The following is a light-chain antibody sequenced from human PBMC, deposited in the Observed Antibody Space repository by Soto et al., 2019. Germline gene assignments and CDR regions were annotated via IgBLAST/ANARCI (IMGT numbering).Light chain of an antibody. J-gene: IGKJ5*01. V-gene: IGKV3-20*01. CDR2: DTS. CDR3: QQYGSSPTT. CDR1: QSISIN. Sequence: EIVMTQSPATLSVSPGDRVTLSCRASQSISINLAWYQHKPGQAPRLLIYDTSDRATGLPARFSGSGSGTDFTLTISRLEPEDFAVYYCQQYGSSPTTFGQGTRLEI.